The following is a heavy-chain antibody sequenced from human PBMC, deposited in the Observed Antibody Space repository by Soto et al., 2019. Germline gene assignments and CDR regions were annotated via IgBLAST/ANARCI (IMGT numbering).Heavy chain of an antibody. Sequence: GGSLRLSCAASGFTFSSYGMNWVRQAPGKGLEWVAVISYDGSNKYYADSVKGRFAISRDSSKNMLYLQMNSLRAEDTAAYYCAKEDSSSWHYYYGMDVWGQGTTVTVSS. CDR1: GFTFSSYG. CDR2: ISYDGSNK. D-gene: IGHD6-13*01. CDR3: AKEDSSSWHYYYGMDV. J-gene: IGHJ6*02. V-gene: IGHV3-30*18.